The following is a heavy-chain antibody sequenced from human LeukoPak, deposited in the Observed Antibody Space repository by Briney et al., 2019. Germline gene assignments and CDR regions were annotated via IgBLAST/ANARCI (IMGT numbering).Heavy chain of an antibody. J-gene: IGHJ5*02. CDR3: ALHHGSYYLGRWFDP. V-gene: IGHV3-23*01. D-gene: IGHD1-26*01. Sequence: GGSLRLSCAASGFTFSSYAMSWVRQAPGKGLEWVSTISGSGDSTYHADSVKGRFTISRDNSKNTLYLQMNSLRADGTAVYYCALHHGSYYLGRWFDPWGQGTLVTVSS. CDR1: GFTFSSYA. CDR2: ISGSGDST.